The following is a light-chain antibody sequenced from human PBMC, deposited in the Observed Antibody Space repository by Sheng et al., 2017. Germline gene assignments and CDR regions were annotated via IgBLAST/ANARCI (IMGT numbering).Light chain of an antibody. CDR2: GAS. V-gene: IGKV1-39*01. CDR3: QQSLNTPFT. J-gene: IGKJ3*01. CDR1: QSISRY. Sequence: DIQMTQSPSSLSASVGDRVTITCRPSQSISRYLNWYQQKPGKAPNLLIHGASSLEIGVPSRFSGSGYGTDFTLTITSLQPEDFATYYCQQSLNTPFTFGPGTESGYRT.